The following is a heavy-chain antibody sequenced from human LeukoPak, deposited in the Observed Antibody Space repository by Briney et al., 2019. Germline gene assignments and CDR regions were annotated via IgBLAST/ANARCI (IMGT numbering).Heavy chain of an antibody. J-gene: IGHJ6*02. CDR1: GGSISSYY. D-gene: IGHD6-13*01. CDR3: ARVSGIAAAGTFPYYYGMDV. Sequence: SETLSLTCTVSGGSISSYYWSWIRQPPGKGLEWIGYIYYSGSTNYNPSLKSRVTISVDTSKNQFSLKLSSVTAADTAVYYCARVSGIAAAGTFPYYYGMDVWGQGTTVTVS. CDR2: IYYSGST. V-gene: IGHV4-59*01.